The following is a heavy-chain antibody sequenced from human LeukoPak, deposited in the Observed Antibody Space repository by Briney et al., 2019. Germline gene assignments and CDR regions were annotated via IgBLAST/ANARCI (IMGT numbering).Heavy chain of an antibody. CDR2: IYNSGST. Sequence: SETLSLTCTVSGYSISSGYYWGWIRQAPGKGLEWIGSIYNSGSTNYNPSLKSRVTISVDTSKNQFTLKVRSVTAADTGVYFCARKGLRPLEWLSEYFFDYWGQGTLVSVAS. D-gene: IGHD3-3*01. V-gene: IGHV4-38-2*02. CDR1: GYSISSGYY. CDR3: ARKGLRPLEWLSEYFFDY. J-gene: IGHJ4*02.